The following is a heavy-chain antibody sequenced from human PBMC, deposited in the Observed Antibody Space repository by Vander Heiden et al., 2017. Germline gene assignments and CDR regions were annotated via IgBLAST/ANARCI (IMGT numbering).Heavy chain of an antibody. V-gene: IGHV3-23*01. CDR3: AKGGRQWLVLVGLDY. CDR1: GFTFRSDA. Sequence: EVQLLESGGGLVQPGGSLRLSCAASGFTFRSDAMSWVRQAPGKGLEWVSAISGSGGSTYYADSVKGRFTISRDNSKNTLYLQMNSLRAEDTAVYYCAKGGRQWLVLVGLDYWGQGTLVTVSS. D-gene: IGHD6-19*01. J-gene: IGHJ4*02. CDR2: ISGSGGST.